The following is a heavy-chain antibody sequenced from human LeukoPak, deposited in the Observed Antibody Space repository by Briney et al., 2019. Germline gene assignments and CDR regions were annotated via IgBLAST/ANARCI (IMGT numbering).Heavy chain of an antibody. J-gene: IGHJ4*02. CDR2: ISYSGST. CDR3: ARLTYYYDTYYFDY. CDR1: GDSLSSRTYY. V-gene: IGHV4-39*01. Sequence: PSETLSLTCTVSGDSLSSRTYYWGWVRQPPGKGLQWIGTISYSGSTYYNPSLKSRVTISVDTSKNQFSLKLSSVTAADTAVYYCARLTYYYDTYYFDYWGQGTLVTVSS. D-gene: IGHD3-22*01.